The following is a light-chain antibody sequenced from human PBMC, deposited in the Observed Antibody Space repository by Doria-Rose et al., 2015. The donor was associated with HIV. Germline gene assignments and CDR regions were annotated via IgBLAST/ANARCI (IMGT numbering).Light chain of an antibody. CDR2: DGS. Sequence: TQSPGTLSLSPGERATLSCRASQSFSSTYLAWYQQKPGQAPSLLIYDGSTRATGIPDRFSASGSGTDFTRTINRLEPEDFAPYYCHQYGTSWTFGQGTKVEI. V-gene: IGKV3-20*01. CDR3: HQYGTSWT. CDR1: QSFSSTY. J-gene: IGKJ1*01.